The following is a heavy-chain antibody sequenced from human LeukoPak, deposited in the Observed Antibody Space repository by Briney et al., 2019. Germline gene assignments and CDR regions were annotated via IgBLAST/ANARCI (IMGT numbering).Heavy chain of an antibody. D-gene: IGHD6-19*01. CDR2: INWNGGST. CDR1: GFTFDDYG. J-gene: IGHJ5*02. CDR3: AREYSSGWYSWFDP. V-gene: IGHV3-20*04. Sequence: PGGSLRLSCAASGFTFDDYGMSWARQAPGKGLEWVSGINWNGGSTGYADSVKGRFTISRDNAKNSLYLQMNSLRAEDTALYYCAREYSSGWYSWFDPWGQGTLVTVSS.